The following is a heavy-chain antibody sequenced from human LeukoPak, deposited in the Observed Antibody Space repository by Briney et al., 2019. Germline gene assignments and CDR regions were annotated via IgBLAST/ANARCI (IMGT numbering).Heavy chain of an antibody. Sequence: PGGSLRLSCEASGFTFSSYETNWFRQAPGKGLEWVSYVSKSGGTMKNADSVKGRFTVSRDNAKNSLYLQMNSLTAEDTAVYYCATAVIRGRGTMVTVSS. J-gene: IGHJ3*02. CDR1: GFTFSSYE. V-gene: IGHV3-48*03. CDR2: VSKSGGTM. CDR3: ATAVI.